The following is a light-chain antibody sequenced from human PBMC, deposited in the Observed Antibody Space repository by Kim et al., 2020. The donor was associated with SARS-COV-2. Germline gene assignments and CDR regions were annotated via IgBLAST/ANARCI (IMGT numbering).Light chain of an antibody. CDR2: LNSDGSH. CDR1: SGHSNYA. V-gene: IGLV4-69*01. J-gene: IGLJ3*02. CDR3: QTWGTGIWV. Sequence: ASVKLTCNLSSGHSNYAIAWHQQQPEKGPRYLMKLNSDGSHSKGDGIPDRFSGSSSGAERYLTISSLQSEDEADYYCQTWGTGIWVFGGGTQLTVL.